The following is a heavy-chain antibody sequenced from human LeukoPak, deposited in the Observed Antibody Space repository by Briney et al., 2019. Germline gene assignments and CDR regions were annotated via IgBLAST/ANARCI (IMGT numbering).Heavy chain of an antibody. CDR3: ARDYSNYYSWYFDL. Sequence: GGSLRLSCAASGFTFSDYYMSWIRQAPGKGLEWVSYISSSGSTIYYADSVKGRFTISRDNAKNSLYLQMNSLRAEDTAVYYCARDYSNYYSWYFDLWGRGTLVTVSS. J-gene: IGHJ2*01. CDR1: GFTFSDYY. CDR2: ISSSGSTI. V-gene: IGHV3-11*04. D-gene: IGHD4-11*01.